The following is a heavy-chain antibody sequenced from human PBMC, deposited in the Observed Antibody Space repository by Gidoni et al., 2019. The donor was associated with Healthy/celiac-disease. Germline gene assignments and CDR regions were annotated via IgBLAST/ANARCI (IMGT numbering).Heavy chain of an antibody. CDR3: AKDRDDSSGPVSDY. J-gene: IGHJ4*02. Sequence: EVQLLASVGGLVQPGGSLRLSCAAPGFPFSSYAMSWVRHAPGKGLEWVSAISGSGGSTYYADSVKGRFTISRDNSKNTLYLQMNSLRAEDTAVYYCAKDRDDSSGPVSDYWGQGTLVTVSS. CDR2: ISGSGGST. V-gene: IGHV3-23*01. CDR1: GFPFSSYA. D-gene: IGHD3-22*01.